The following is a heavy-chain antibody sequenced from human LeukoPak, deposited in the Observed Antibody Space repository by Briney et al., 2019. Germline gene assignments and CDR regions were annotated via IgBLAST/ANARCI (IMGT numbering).Heavy chain of an antibody. CDR1: GGSISSYY. J-gene: IGHJ4*02. CDR2: IYYSGST. V-gene: IGHV4-59*01. D-gene: IGHD3-10*01. CDR3: ARECTGDYYGSGSYYNVLDY. Sequence: PSETLSLTCTVSGGSISSYYWSWIRQPPGKGLEWIGYIYYSGSTNYNPSLKSRVTISVDTSKNQFSLKLSSVTAADTAVYYCARECTGDYYGSGSYYNVLDYWGQGTLVTVSS.